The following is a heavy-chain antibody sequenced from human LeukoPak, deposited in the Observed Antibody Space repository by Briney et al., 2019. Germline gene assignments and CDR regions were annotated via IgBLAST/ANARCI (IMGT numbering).Heavy chain of an antibody. D-gene: IGHD3-22*01. J-gene: IGHJ4*02. V-gene: IGHV1-2*02. CDR2: INPNSGGT. Sequence: ASVKVSCKASGYTFTGYYMRWVRQAPGQGLEWMGWINPNSGGTNYAQKFQGRVTMTRDTSISTAYMELSRLRSDDTAVYYCARGITLVVPFDYWGQGTLVTVSS. CDR1: GYTFTGYY. CDR3: ARGITLVVPFDY.